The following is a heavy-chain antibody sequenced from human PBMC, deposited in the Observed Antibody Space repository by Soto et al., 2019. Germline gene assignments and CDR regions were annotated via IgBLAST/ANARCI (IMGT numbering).Heavy chain of an antibody. V-gene: IGHV3-9*01. Sequence: GGSLRLSCAASGFNFDDYAMHWVRQAPGKGLEWVAGSTWNSGNIAYADSVKGRFTISRDNAKNSLYLQMNSLRPEDTAFYFCAKDHLGGAMAVPFFDSRGHGALVTVSS. CDR3: AKDHLGGAMAVPFFDS. J-gene: IGHJ4*01. D-gene: IGHD3-16*01. CDR1: GFNFDDYA. CDR2: STWNSGNI.